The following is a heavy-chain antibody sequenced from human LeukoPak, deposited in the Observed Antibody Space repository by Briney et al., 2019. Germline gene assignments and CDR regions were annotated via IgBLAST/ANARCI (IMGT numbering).Heavy chain of an antibody. D-gene: IGHD2-15*01. V-gene: IGHV3-21*01. CDR2: ISGDSNYI. CDR1: GFTFSIYS. CDR3: AKEEGYCSGGSCYYGH. J-gene: IGHJ4*02. Sequence: GGSLRLSCAASGFTFSIYSMSWVRQAPGKGLEWVSSISGDSNYIYYADSVKGRFTISRDNSKNTLYLQMNSLRAEDTAVYYCAKEEGYCSGGSCYYGHWGQGTLVTVSS.